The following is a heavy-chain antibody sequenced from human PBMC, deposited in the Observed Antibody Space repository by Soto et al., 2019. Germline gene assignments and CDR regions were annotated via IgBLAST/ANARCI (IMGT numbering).Heavy chain of an antibody. J-gene: IGHJ4*02. V-gene: IGHV3-23*01. CDR2: ISGSGGST. D-gene: IGHD6-19*01. CDR3: AKEGEHSSGWANFDY. Sequence: EVQLLESGGGLVQPGGSLRLSCAASGFTFSSYAMSWVRQAPGKGLEWVSAISGSGGSTYYADSVKGRFTISRDNSXXTLDLQMNSLRAEDTAVYYCAKEGEHSSGWANFDYWGQGTLVTVSS. CDR1: GFTFSSYA.